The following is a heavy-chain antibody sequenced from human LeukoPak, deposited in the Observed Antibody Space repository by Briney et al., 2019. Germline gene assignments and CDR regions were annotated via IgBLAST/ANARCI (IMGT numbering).Heavy chain of an antibody. D-gene: IGHD4-17*01. CDR3: ARATLDVRDYGRADAFDV. J-gene: IGHJ3*01. V-gene: IGHV4-38-2*02. CDR2: IYHSGST. CDR1: GYSISSGYY. Sequence: PSETLSLTCTVSGYSISSGYYWGWTRQPPGKGLEWIGSIYHSGSTYYNPSLKSRVTISVDTSKNQFSLKLSSVTAADTAVYYCARATLDVRDYGRADAFDVWGQGTMVTVSS.